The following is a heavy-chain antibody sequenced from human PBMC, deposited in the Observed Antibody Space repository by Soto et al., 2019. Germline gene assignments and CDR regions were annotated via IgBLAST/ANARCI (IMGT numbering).Heavy chain of an antibody. CDR1: GGSISSGDYY. CDR3: AREALGRAFDI. D-gene: IGHD7-27*01. J-gene: IGHJ3*02. Sequence: PSETLSLTCTVSGGSISSGDYYWSWIRQPPGKGLEWIGYIYYSGSTYYNPSLKSRVTISVDTSKNQFSLKLSSVTAADTAVYYCAREALGRAFDIWGQGTMVTVSS. V-gene: IGHV4-30-4*01. CDR2: IYYSGST.